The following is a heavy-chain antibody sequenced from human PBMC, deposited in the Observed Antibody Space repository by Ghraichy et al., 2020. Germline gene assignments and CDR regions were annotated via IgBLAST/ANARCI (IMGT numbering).Heavy chain of an antibody. J-gene: IGHJ4*02. CDR3: ARDTGCTNGVCYRYYDILTGYSLFDY. V-gene: IGHV3-7*01. Sequence: GSLRLSCAASGFTFSSYWMSWVRQAPGKGLEWVANIKQDGSEKYYVDSVKGRFTISRDNAKNSLYLQMNSLRAEDTAVYYCARDTGCTNGVCYRYYDILTGYSLFDYWGQGTLVTVSS. CDR1: GFTFSSYW. D-gene: IGHD3-9*01. CDR2: IKQDGSEK.